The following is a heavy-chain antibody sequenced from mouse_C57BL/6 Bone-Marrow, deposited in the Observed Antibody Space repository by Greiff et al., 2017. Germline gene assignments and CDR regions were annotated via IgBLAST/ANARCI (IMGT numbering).Heavy chain of an antibody. CDR1: GYAFSSSW. CDR2: IYPGDGDT. J-gene: IGHJ4*01. Sequence: VQLQESGPELVKPGASVKISCKASGYAFSSSWMNWVKQRPGKGLEWIGRIYPGDGDTNYNGKFKGKATLTADKSSSTAYMQLSSLTSEDSAVYFCARYTIVTPCAMDYWGQGTSVTVSS. CDR3: ARYTIVTPCAMDY. V-gene: IGHV1-82*01. D-gene: IGHD2-5*01.